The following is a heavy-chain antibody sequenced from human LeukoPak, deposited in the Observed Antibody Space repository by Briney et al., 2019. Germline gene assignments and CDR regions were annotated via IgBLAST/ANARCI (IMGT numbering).Heavy chain of an antibody. CDR3: AKELDTMFFDY. CDR2: AGWAGGTT. CDR1: GFNFDRYT. Sequence: GGSLRLSCATSGFNFDRYTIHWVRQAPGKGLEWVSLAGWAGGTTYYSDSVRGRFTISRDSGKNSVYLQMNSLTADDTAFYFCAKELDTMFFDYWGQGALVTVSS. D-gene: IGHD5-18*01. J-gene: IGHJ4*02. V-gene: IGHV3-43*01.